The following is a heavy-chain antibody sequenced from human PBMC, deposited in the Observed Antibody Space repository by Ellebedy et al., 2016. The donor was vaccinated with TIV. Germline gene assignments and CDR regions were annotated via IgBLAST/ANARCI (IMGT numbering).Heavy chain of an antibody. J-gene: IGHJ4*02. D-gene: IGHD5-18*01. V-gene: IGHV3-23*01. Sequence: PGGSLRLSCAASGFTFSRYAMTWVRQAPGKGLEWVSGIVGGGGGIFYADSVRGRFTISRDNSKSTVDLQMNSLRAEDTAVYFCARDRTPGDGYWVFDYWGQGTLVTVSS. CDR3: ARDRTPGDGYWVFDY. CDR1: GFTFSRYA. CDR2: IVGGGGGI.